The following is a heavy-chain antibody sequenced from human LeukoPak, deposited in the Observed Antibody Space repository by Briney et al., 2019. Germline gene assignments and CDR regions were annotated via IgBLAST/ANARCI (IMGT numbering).Heavy chain of an antibody. CDR3: ARFAAGGSYYYYMDV. CDR1: GFTFSSYA. D-gene: IGHD6-25*01. CDR2: IGTSSTTI. Sequence: GGSLRLSCAASGFTFSSYAMHWVRQPPGKGLEWVSNIGTSSTTIYYADSVKGRFTISRDNAKNSLYLQMNSLRADDTAVYYCARFAAGGSYYYYMDVWGKGTTVTVSS. V-gene: IGHV3-48*01. J-gene: IGHJ6*03.